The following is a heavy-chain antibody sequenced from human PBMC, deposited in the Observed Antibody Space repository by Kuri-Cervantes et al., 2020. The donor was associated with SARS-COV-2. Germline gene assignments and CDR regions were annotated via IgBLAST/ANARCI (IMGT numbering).Heavy chain of an antibody. D-gene: IGHD3-3*01. CDR1: GFLFSASA. J-gene: IGHJ4*02. CDR2: VRGKANNYAT. CDR3: VTWYDFWSGYSRGRFDY. Sequence: GESLKISCEVSGFLFSASAIHWVRQASGKGLEWVGRVRGKANNYATAYAASVKGRFTISRDDSKNMAYLQMNSLRAEDTAVYYCVTWYDFWSGYSRGRFDYWGQGTLVTVSS. V-gene: IGHV3-73*01.